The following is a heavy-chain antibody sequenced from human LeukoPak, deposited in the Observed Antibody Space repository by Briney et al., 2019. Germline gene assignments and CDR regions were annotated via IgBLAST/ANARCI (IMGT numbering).Heavy chain of an antibody. CDR1: GYTFTGYY. CDR3: ARGPGLVEMATKNYYYYGMDV. Sequence: ASVKVSCKASGYTFTGYYMHWVRQAPGQGLEWMGRINPNSGGTNYAQNFHGRVTMTRDTSISTAYLDLSRLSSDDTAVYYCARGPGLVEMATKNYYYYGMDVWGQGTTVTVSS. V-gene: IGHV1-2*06. CDR2: INPNSGGT. J-gene: IGHJ6*02. D-gene: IGHD5-24*01.